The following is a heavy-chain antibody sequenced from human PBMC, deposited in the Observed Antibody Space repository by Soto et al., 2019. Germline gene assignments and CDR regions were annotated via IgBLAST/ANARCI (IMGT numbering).Heavy chain of an antibody. D-gene: IGHD3-10*01. Sequence: QVQLQQWGAGLLKPSETLSLTCAVYGGSFSGYYWSWIRQPPGKGLEWIGEINHSGSTNYNPSLKSRVTISVDTSKNQFSRKMSSVTAADTAVYYCASRLVRGRTRWSWFDPWGQGTLVTVSS. CDR3: ASRLVRGRTRWSWFDP. CDR2: INHSGST. V-gene: IGHV4-34*01. CDR1: GGSFSGYY. J-gene: IGHJ5*02.